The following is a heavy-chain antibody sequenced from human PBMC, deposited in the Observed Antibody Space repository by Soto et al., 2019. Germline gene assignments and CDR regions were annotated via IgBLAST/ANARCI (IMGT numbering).Heavy chain of an antibody. Sequence: GGSVRLSCAASGFTFSTYTMNWVRQAPGKGLEWIAYLSGSNTTAYYADSVRGRFTISRDNAKNSLFLQMNSLRVEDTAVYYCARDPVVAIAAWGQGTLVTVSS. J-gene: IGHJ5*02. CDR3: ARDPVVAIAA. CDR1: GFTFSTYT. D-gene: IGHD2-21*01. CDR2: LSGSNTTA. V-gene: IGHV3-48*01.